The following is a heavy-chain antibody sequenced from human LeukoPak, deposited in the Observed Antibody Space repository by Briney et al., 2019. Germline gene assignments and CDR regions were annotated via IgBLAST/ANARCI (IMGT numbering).Heavy chain of an antibody. V-gene: IGHV1-69*13. Sequence: ASVKVSCKASGYTFTSYAMHWVRQAPGQGLEWMGGIIPIFGTANYAQKFQGRVTITADESTSTAYMELSSLRSEDTAVYYCARGRLAVPYYFDYWGQGTLVTVSS. CDR3: ARGRLAVPYYFDY. J-gene: IGHJ4*02. CDR2: IIPIFGTA. CDR1: GYTFTSYA. D-gene: IGHD6-19*01.